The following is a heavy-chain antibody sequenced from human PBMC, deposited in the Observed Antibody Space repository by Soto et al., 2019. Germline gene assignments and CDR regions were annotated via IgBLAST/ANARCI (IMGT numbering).Heavy chain of an antibody. Sequence: QVQLVQSGAEVKKPGSSVKVSCKASGGTFSSYAISWVRQAPGQGLEWMGGIIPIFGTANYAQKFQGRVKITADESTSTAYMELSSLRSEDTAVYYCARDRYCSGGSCPDDAFDIWGQGTMVTVSS. CDR3: ARDRYCSGGSCPDDAFDI. V-gene: IGHV1-69*01. CDR2: IIPIFGTA. D-gene: IGHD2-15*01. CDR1: GGTFSSYA. J-gene: IGHJ3*02.